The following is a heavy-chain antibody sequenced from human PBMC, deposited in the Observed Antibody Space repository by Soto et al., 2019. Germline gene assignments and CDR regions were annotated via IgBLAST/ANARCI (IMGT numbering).Heavy chain of an antibody. Sequence: ASVKVSCKASGYIFTSYGISWVRQAPGQGLEWMGWISAYNGNTKYAQNLQGRVTLTTDTSTYTAYMELRSLQSDDTAVYYCARDFGSAFPAPREVLASWGQGALVTVSS. CDR3: ARDFGSAFPAPREVLAS. V-gene: IGHV1-18*01. D-gene: IGHD3-3*01. CDR2: ISAYNGNT. CDR1: GYIFTSYG. J-gene: IGHJ4*02.